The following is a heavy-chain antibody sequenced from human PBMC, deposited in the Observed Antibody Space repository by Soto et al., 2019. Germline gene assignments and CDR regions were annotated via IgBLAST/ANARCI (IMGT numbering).Heavy chain of an antibody. V-gene: IGHV5-51*01. CDR3: AKTYYYDSAGYYAPFDP. Sequence: GESLKISCKGSGYSFSNFWIAWVRQMPGEGLEWLGITYPDDSDTRYSPSFLGQVTISADKSINTAYLQWSSLKASDTAMYYCAKTYYYDSAGYYAPFDPWCQGTLVTVSS. CDR2: TYPDDSDT. CDR1: GYSFSNFW. J-gene: IGHJ5*02. D-gene: IGHD3-22*01.